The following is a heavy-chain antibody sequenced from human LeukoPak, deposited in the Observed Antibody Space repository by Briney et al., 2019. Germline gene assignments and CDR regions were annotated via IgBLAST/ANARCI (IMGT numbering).Heavy chain of an antibody. V-gene: IGHV3-21*01. CDR2: ISNMGSYI. J-gene: IGHJ3*02. Sequence: PGGSLRLSCAASGFTFNTYTMNWIRQAPGKGLEWVSSISNMGSYIYYADSVKGRFTISRDNAKNSLYLQMNSLRAEDTAVYYCARDQQCSGGSCYGAFDIWGQGTMVTVSS. CDR3: ARDQQCSGGSCYGAFDI. CDR1: GFTFNTYT. D-gene: IGHD2-15*01.